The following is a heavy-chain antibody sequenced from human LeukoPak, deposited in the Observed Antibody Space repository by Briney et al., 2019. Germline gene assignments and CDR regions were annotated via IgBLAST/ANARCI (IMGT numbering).Heavy chain of an antibody. V-gene: IGHV4-34*01. J-gene: IGHJ4*02. CDR1: GGSFIGRH. CDR3: AINDGSGSYYKSDY. D-gene: IGHD3-10*01. Sequence: PSETLSLTCAVYGGSFIGRHWSWIRQAPGKGLEWLGEASHAGSTNYNPSLKSRVSISVDTSRDQFSLKLNSVTAADTAVYYCAINDGSGSYYKSDYWGQGTLVTVSS. CDR2: ASHAGST.